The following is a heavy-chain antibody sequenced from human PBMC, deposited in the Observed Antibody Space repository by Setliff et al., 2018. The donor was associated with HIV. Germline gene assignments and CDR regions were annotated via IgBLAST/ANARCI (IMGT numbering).Heavy chain of an antibody. CDR2: IDAYNGDT. D-gene: IGHD6-13*01. CDR3: ARDLGAFSSAWYVTIGDY. Sequence: GASVKVSCKASSYTFTSYGVSWVRRAPGQGLEWLGRIDAYNGDTNYAQNLQDRVTLTTDTSTNTAYMELRNLRSDDTAVYFCARDLGAFSSAWYVTIGDYWGPGTLVTVSS. CDR1: SYTFTSYG. J-gene: IGHJ4*02. V-gene: IGHV1-18*01.